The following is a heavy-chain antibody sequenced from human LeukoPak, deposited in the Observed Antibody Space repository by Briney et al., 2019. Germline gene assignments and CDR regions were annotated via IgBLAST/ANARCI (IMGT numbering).Heavy chain of an antibody. J-gene: IGHJ4*02. V-gene: IGHV1-2*02. D-gene: IGHD2-21*02. Sequence: ASVKVSCKASGYTFTGYYMHWVRQAPGQGLEWMGWINPNSGGTNYAQKLQGRVTMTTDTSTSTAYMELRSLRSDDTAVYYCARDRGPYCGGDCFPDYWGQGTLVTVSS. CDR2: INPNSGGT. CDR3: ARDRGPYCGGDCFPDY. CDR1: GYTFTGYY.